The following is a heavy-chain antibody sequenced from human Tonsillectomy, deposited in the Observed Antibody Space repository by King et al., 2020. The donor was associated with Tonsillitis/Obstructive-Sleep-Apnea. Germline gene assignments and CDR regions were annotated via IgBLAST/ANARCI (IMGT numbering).Heavy chain of an antibody. CDR3: ARVRGYSYGYVFDY. D-gene: IGHD5-18*01. CDR2: INWNGGST. V-gene: IGHV3-20*04. J-gene: IGHJ4*02. Sequence: VQLVESGGGVVRPGGSLRLSCAASGFTFDDYGMSCVPQAPGKGRECVSGINWNGGSTCYADSVKGRFTISSDNATNSLYLHMNSLRAEDTGLYYCARVRGYSYGYVFDYWGQGTLVTVSS. CDR1: GFTFDDYG.